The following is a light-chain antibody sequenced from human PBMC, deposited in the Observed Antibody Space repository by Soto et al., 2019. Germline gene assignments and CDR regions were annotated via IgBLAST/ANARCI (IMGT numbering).Light chain of an antibody. CDR3: QQSYNRPYT. V-gene: IGKV1-39*01. Sequence: DIPMTQAPSSLSTSVGDSVTITCRASQNIYSYLNWYHQKSGKAPKLLISAASTLQDGVPSTFSGSGSGTDFTLTISSLQPEDCATYYCQQSYNRPYTFGQGTKLEIK. CDR1: QNIYSY. CDR2: AAS. J-gene: IGKJ2*01.